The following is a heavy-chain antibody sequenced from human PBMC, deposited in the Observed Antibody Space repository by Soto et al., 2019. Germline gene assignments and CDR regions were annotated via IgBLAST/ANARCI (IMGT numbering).Heavy chain of an antibody. V-gene: IGHV3-33*01. CDR3: ARETYYYGSGSYYNYFDY. Sequence: QVQLVESGGGVVQPGRSLRLSCAASGFTFSSYGMHWVRQAPGKGLEWVAVIWYDGSNKYYADSVKGRFTISRDNSKNTLYLQMNSLRAEDTAVYYCARETYYYGSGSYYNYFDYWGKGTLVTVSS. CDR2: IWYDGSNK. CDR1: GFTFSSYG. J-gene: IGHJ4*02. D-gene: IGHD3-10*01.